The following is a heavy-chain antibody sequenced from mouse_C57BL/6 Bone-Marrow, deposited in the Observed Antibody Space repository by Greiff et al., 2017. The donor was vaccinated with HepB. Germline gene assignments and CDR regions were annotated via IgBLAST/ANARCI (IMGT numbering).Heavy chain of an antibody. CDR3: ARGGDYDDYFDY. Sequence: QVQLQQPGAELVKPGASVKLSCKASGYTFTSYWMQWVKQRPGQGLEWIGEIDPSDSYTNYNQKFKGKATLTVDTSSSTAYMQLSSLTSEDSAVYYCARGGDYDDYFDYWGQGTTLTVSS. J-gene: IGHJ2*01. CDR2: IDPSDSYT. D-gene: IGHD2-4*01. V-gene: IGHV1-50*01. CDR1: GYTFTSYW.